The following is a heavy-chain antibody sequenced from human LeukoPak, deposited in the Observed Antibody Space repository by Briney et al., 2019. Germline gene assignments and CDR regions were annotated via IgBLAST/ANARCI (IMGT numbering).Heavy chain of an antibody. V-gene: IGHV3-21*01. J-gene: IGHJ6*02. CDR2: ISSSSSYI. Sequence: GGSLRLSCAASGFTFSSYSMNWVRQAPGKGLEWVSSISSSSSYIYYADSVKGRFTISRDNDKNSLYLQMNSLRVEDTAVYYCARDPDDFDYGMDVWGQGTTVTVSS. CDR3: ARDPDDFDYGMDV. D-gene: IGHD3-3*01. CDR1: GFTFSSYS.